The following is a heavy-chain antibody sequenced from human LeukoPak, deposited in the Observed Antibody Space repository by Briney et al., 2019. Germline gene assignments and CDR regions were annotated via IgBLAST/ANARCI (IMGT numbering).Heavy chain of an antibody. CDR2: ISGSGGST. D-gene: IGHD2-2*01. J-gene: IGHJ3*02. CDR3: AKDRGCSTSCYGEPDDAFDI. CDR1: GFTFSSYA. V-gene: IGHV3-23*01. Sequence: GGSLRLSCAASGFTFSSYAMSWVRQAPGKGLEWVSAISGSGGSTYYPDSVKGRFTISRDNSKNTLYLQMNSLRAEDTAVYYCAKDRGCSTSCYGEPDDAFDIWGQGTMVTVSS.